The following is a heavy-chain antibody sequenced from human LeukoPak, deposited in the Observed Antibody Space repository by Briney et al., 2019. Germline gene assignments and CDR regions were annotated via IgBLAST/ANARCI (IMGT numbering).Heavy chain of an antibody. CDR3: ARDEGSAYPFDY. CDR2: IYYSVST. V-gene: IGHV4-39*07. CDR1: GGSISSSSYY. J-gene: IGHJ4*02. Sequence: PSETLSLTCTVSGGSISSSSYYWGWIRQPPGRGLEWIGSIYYSVSTYYNPSLKSRVTISVDTSKNQFSLNLNSVTAADTAVYFCARDEGSAYPFDYWGQGTLVTVSS. D-gene: IGHD3-22*01.